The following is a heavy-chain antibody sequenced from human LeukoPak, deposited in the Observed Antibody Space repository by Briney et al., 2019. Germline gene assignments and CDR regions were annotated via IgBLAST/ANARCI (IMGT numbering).Heavy chain of an antibody. Sequence: GGSLRLSCAASGFTFSTYGMHWVRQAPGKGLDWVAVISYDETNKYYADSVKGRFTISRDNSQNTLYLQMNSLRAEDTAVYYCAKDLCARYCTGSSCYSAFDIWGQGTMVTVSS. V-gene: IGHV3-30*18. J-gene: IGHJ3*02. D-gene: IGHD2-15*01. CDR1: GFTFSTYG. CDR3: AKDLCARYCTGSSCYSAFDI. CDR2: ISYDETNK.